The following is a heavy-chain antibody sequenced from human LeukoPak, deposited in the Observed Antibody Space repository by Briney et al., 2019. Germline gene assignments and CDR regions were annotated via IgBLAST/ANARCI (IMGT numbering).Heavy chain of an antibody. CDR2: IRSKAYTGTP. CDR3: AREDGSGSIDY. Sequence: GGSLRLSCITSGFTFGDSPMSWVRQAPGKGLEWVGFIRSKAYTGTPEHDASLKGRFTISRDDSKSIAYLQMNSLETEDTAVYYCAREDGSGSIDYWGQGTLVTVSS. CDR1: GFTFGDSP. D-gene: IGHD6-19*01. V-gene: IGHV3-49*04. J-gene: IGHJ4*02.